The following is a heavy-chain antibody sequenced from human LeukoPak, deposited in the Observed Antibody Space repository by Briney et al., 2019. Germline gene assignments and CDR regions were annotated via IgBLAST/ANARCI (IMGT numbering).Heavy chain of an antibody. J-gene: IGHJ5*02. D-gene: IGHD2-21*01. CDR2: MNPNSGNT. CDR1: GYTFTNYD. CDR3: ARGRGPTWSWTNWFDP. V-gene: IGHV1-8*03. Sequence: GASVKVSCKASGYTFTNYDINWVRQATGQGLEWMGWMNPNSGNTGYAQKFQGRVTITRNTSTSTAYMELNSLRSEDTAVYYCARGRGPTWSWTNWFDPWGQGNLVTVSS.